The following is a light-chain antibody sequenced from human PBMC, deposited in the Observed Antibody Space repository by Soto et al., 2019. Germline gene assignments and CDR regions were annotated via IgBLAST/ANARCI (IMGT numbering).Light chain of an antibody. J-gene: IGKJ4*01. CDR3: QHYNDWPLT. CDR2: DVS. V-gene: IGKV3-15*01. CDR1: QNIWNK. Sequence: EIVMTQSPAPLSVSPGERVTLSCRASQNIWNKLAWYQQKPGQTPRLLMYDVSSRASGIPARFTGSGSQTEFTLTINSLQSEDLAVYYCQHYNDWPLTFGGGTKVDIK.